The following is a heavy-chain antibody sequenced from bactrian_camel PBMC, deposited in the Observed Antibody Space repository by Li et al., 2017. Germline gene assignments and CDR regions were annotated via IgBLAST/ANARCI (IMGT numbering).Heavy chain of an antibody. CDR2: IYTPIGTT. V-gene: IGHV3S54*01. CDR3: ARIGGRCNTVDTPMAAGL. CDR1: GHTDSIDSLIT. Sequence: VQLVESGGDSVQAGGTLRLSCVASGHTDSIDSLITMGWLRQAPGKEREGVAAIYTPIGTTYYAGSVKGRFNISQDNAKKTIYLQKSSLKPDDTARYYCARIGGRCNTVDTPMAAGLWGQGTQVTVS. J-gene: IGHJ4*01. D-gene: IGHD7*01.